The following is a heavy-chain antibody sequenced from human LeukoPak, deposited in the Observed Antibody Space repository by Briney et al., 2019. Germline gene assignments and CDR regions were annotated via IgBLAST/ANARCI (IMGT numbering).Heavy chain of an antibody. CDR3: ASSGRLQPDDY. D-gene: IGHD5-24*01. J-gene: IGHJ4*02. V-gene: IGHV3-20*04. CDR2: INWNGGSA. CDR1: GFTFDDYG. Sequence: VGSLRLSCAASGFTFDDYGMSWVRQAPGKGLEWVSGINWNGGSAGYADSVKGRFTISRDNAKTTLYLQMNSLRAEDTAVCYRASSGRLQPDDYWGQGTLVTVSS.